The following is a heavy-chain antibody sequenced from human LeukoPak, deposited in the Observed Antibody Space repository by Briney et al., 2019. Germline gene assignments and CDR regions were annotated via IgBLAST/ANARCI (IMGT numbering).Heavy chain of an antibody. J-gene: IGHJ5*02. CDR2: MHYSGNS. CDR3: ARHPDSSSWSFDP. V-gene: IGHV4-39*01. CDR1: GGSISSSSYY. D-gene: IGHD6-13*01. Sequence: SETLSLTCVVSGGSISSSSYYWGWVRQPPGKGLQWIVSMHYSGNSYYNPSLNSRVTISLDTSKKQFSLKLTPVNAADTAVYYCARHPDSSSWSFDPWGQGTLVTVSS.